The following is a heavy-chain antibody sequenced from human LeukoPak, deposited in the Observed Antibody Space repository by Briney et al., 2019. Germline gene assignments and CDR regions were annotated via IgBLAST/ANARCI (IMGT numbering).Heavy chain of an antibody. V-gene: IGHV3-74*01. J-gene: IGHJ4*02. CDR3: ARAGSNWKIDY. CDR1: GFTFSGYW. Sequence: QTGESLRLSCAASGFTFSGYWMHWVRQAPGEGLVWVSLINSDGFYADFVKGRFTISRDNAKNTLYLQMNGLRAEDTAVYYCARAGSNWKIDYWGQGTLVTVSA. CDR2: INSDG. D-gene: IGHD1-1*01.